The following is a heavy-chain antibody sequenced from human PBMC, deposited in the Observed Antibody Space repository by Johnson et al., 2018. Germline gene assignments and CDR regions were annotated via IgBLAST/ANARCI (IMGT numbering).Heavy chain of an antibody. D-gene: IGHD2-15*01. V-gene: IGHV3-33*01. J-gene: IGHJ1*01. CDR3: ARDRGDCSGGSCWGYFQH. Sequence: QVQLVESGGGVVQPGRSLRLSCAASGFTFSSHGMHWVRQAPGKGLEWVAVIWSDGSKKYYADSVTGRFTVSRDNSKNTLYLQMNSLRAEDTAIYYCARDRGDCSGGSCWGYFQHWGQGTLVTVSS. CDR2: IWSDGSKK. CDR1: GFTFSSHG.